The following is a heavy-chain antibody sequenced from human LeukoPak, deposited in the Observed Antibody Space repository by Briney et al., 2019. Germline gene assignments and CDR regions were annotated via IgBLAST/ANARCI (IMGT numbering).Heavy chain of an antibody. CDR2: ISSDGNNK. Sequence: PGGSLRLSCAASGFTVSTNCMIWVRQAPGKGLEWVAVISSDGNNKYYAASVKGRFTISRDNSKSTLYLQMNSLRAEDTALYYCAGRDYSGAFDIWGQGTMVTVSS. CDR3: AGRDYSGAFDI. J-gene: IGHJ3*02. V-gene: IGHV3-30*03. CDR1: GFTVSTNC. D-gene: IGHD4-17*01.